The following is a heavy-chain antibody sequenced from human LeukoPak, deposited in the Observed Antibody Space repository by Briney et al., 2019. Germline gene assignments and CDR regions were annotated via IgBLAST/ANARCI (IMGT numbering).Heavy chain of an antibody. Sequence: ASVKVSCKASRGTFSSYAISWVRQAPGQGLEWMGRIIPILGIANYAQKFQGRVTITADKSTSTAYMELSSLRSEDTAVYYCARAPYYYDSSGYYYYFDYWGQGTLVTVSS. CDR1: RGTFSSYA. V-gene: IGHV1-69*04. CDR3: ARAPYYYDSSGYYYYFDY. CDR2: IIPILGIA. D-gene: IGHD3-22*01. J-gene: IGHJ4*02.